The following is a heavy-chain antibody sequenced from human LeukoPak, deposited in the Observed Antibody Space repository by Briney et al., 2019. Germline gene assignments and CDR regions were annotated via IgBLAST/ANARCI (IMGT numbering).Heavy chain of an antibody. J-gene: IGHJ4*02. CDR3: ARRFGEYVNY. CDR1: GGSISSYY. Sequence: SETLSLTCTVSGGSISSYYWSWIRQPPGKGLEWIGYIYYSGSTNYNPSLKSRVTISVDTSKNQFSLKLSSVTAADTAVYYCARRFGEYVNYWGQGTLVTVSS. V-gene: IGHV4-59*12. CDR2: IYYSGST. D-gene: IGHD3-10*01.